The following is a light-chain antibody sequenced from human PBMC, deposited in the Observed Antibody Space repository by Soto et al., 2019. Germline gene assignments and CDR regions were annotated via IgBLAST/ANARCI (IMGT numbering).Light chain of an antibody. V-gene: IGKV3-20*01. CDR1: QSVSSSY. Sequence: EIVLTQSPGTLSLSPGERATLSCRASQSVSSSYLAWYQQKPGQAPRLLIYGASSRATGIPDRFSGSGSGTGLTLHLRRLEAEDFAVYFCPQEGRSTWTFGPGTQVEIK. J-gene: IGKJ1*01. CDR3: PQEGRSTWT. CDR2: GAS.